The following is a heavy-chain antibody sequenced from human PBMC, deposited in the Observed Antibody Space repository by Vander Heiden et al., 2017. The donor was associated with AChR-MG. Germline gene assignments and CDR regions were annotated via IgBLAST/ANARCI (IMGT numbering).Heavy chain of an antibody. Sequence: QVQLQQWGAVLLKPSMTLSLTCSFSGGSFSGYYGSWIRQPPGKGLEWIGEINHSGSTNYNPSLKSRVTISVDTSKNQFSLKLSSVTAADTAVYYCARVLRSSSSSSYYYYGMDVWGQGTTVTVSS. V-gene: IGHV4-34*01. J-gene: IGHJ6*02. CDR2: INHSGST. CDR1: GGSFSGYY. D-gene: IGHD6-6*01. CDR3: ARVLRSSSSSSYYYYGMDV.